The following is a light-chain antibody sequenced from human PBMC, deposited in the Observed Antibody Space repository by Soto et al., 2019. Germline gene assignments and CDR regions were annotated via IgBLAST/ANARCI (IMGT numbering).Light chain of an antibody. V-gene: IGLV2-14*01. CDR1: SSDVGGYNY. Sequence: QSALTQPASVSGSPGQSITISCTGTSSDVGGYNYVSWYQQHPGKAPKLMIYDVNNRPSGVSNRFSGSKSGNTASLTISGLQAEDEGDYCCSSYTSSITLVFGGGTKLTVL. CDR2: DVN. CDR3: SSYTSSITLV. J-gene: IGLJ2*01.